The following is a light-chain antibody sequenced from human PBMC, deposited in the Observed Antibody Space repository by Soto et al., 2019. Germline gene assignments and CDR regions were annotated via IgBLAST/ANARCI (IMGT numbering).Light chain of an antibody. CDR3: AGWDDSLSGHVV. CDR2: RNN. CDR1: SSNIGSNY. J-gene: IGLJ2*01. V-gene: IGLV1-47*01. Sequence: QSVPTQPPSASGTPGQRVTISCSGSSSNIGSNYVYWYQQLPGTAPKLLIYRNNQRPSGVPDRFSGSKSGTSASLAISGLRSEDEADYYCAGWDDSLSGHVVFGGGTKVTVL.